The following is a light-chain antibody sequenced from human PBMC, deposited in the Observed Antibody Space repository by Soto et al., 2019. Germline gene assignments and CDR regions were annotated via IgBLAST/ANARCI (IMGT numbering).Light chain of an antibody. CDR2: RNN. J-gene: IGLJ3*02. V-gene: IGLV1-47*01. CDR3: AAWDDSLSGRV. CDR1: TSNIGSHY. Sequence: QSVLTQPPSASGTPGQRVTISCSGGTSNIGSHYVCWYQQLPGTAPKLLIYRNNQRPSGVPDRFSGSKSGTSASLAISGLRSEDDADYYCAAWDDSLSGRVFGGGTKLTVL.